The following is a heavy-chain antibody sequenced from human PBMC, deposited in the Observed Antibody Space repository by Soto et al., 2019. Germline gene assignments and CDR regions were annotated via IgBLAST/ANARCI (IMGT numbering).Heavy chain of an antibody. V-gene: IGHV3-74*01. D-gene: IGHD2-21*01. CDR1: GFSLTNYW. Sequence: GGSLRLSCAAYGFSLTNYWMHWVRQAPGKGLVWVSRINGDGRDTRYADSVKGRFTVSRDNAKYTLYLQMNRLRDEESAVYYCARDMWSTGDYYYGMDVRGPGTQVPDSS. CDR3: ARDMWSTGDYYYGMDV. CDR2: INGDGRDT. J-gene: IGHJ6*02.